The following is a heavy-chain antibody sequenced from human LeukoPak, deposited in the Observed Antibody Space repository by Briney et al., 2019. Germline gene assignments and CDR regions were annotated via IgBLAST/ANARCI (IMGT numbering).Heavy chain of an antibody. D-gene: IGHD1-26*01. CDR2: ISYSGRA. V-gene: IGHV4-59*01. J-gene: IGHJ5*02. Sequence: PSETLCLTCTVSGDSITDYYWSWIRQPPGKGLEWIGYISYSGRATYNPSVKSRVTISLATSRTQFSLSLTSVTAADTAVYYCARVSAGGGSEWVDNWGQGTLVTVSS. CDR1: GDSITDYY. CDR3: ARVSAGGGSEWVDN.